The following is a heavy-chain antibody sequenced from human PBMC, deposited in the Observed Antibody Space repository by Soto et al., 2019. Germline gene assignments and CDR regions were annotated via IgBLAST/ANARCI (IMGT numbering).Heavy chain of an antibody. J-gene: IGHJ6*02. V-gene: IGHV3-23*01. CDR2: ISGSGGSI. CDR3: AKSLYGSGSFGPNYYYYYGMDV. D-gene: IGHD3-10*01. Sequence: GGSLRLSCAASGFTFSSYAMSWVRQAPGKGLEWESAISGSGGSIYYADSVKGRFTISRDNSKNTLYLQMNSLRAEDTAVYYCAKSLYGSGSFGPNYYYYYGMDVWGQGTTVTVS. CDR1: GFTFSSYA.